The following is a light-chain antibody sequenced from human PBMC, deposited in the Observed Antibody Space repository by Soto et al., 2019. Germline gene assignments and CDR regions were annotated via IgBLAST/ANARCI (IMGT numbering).Light chain of an antibody. CDR3: QQTFNTPWT. Sequence: IQMTQSPSSLSSSVGYRVTITFGASQTIINNLNWFQQKPGKAPNLLIFAASNLQSGVPSRFSGSGSGTDFTLTINSLQPEDFATYFCQQTFNTPWTFGRGTKVDIK. CDR1: QTIINN. V-gene: IGKV1-39*01. J-gene: IGKJ1*01. CDR2: AAS.